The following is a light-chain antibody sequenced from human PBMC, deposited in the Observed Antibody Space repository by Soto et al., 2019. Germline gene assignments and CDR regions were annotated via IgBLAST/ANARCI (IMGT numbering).Light chain of an antibody. V-gene: IGKV3-15*01. Sequence: ILVTKSPATLSVSPWESATLSCRASQSVSTSLAWYQQKPGQAPRLLLYGASTRATEIPARFSGSGSGTEFTLTISSLQSEAFAVYDCQQYHHWPPITFGQGTRLEIK. CDR3: QQYHHWPPIT. CDR1: QSVSTS. J-gene: IGKJ5*01. CDR2: GAS.